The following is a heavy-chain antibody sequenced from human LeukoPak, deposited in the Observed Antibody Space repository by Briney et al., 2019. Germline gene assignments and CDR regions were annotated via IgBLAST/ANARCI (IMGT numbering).Heavy chain of an antibody. V-gene: IGHV4-30-2*01. J-gene: IGHJ3*02. CDR2: IYHSGST. D-gene: IGHD3-10*01. Sequence: SETLSLTCAVSGGSISSGGYSWSWIRQPPGKGLEWIGYIYHSGSTYYNPPLKSRVTISVDRSKNQFSLKLSSVTAADTAVYYCARTTMVRGDNDAFDIWGQGTMVTVSS. CDR1: GGSISSGGYS. CDR3: ARTTMVRGDNDAFDI.